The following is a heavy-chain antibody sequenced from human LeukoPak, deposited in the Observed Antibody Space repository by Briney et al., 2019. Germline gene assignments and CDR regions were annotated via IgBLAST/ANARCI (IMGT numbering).Heavy chain of an antibody. CDR3: ARSNSGWYVDY. V-gene: IGHV1-2*02. Sequence: ASVKVSCKASGYTFTGYYMHWVRQAPGQGLEWMGWINPNSGGKNYAQKFQGRVTMTRDTSISTAYMELSRLTSDDTAVYYCARSNSGWYVDYWGQGTLVTVSS. D-gene: IGHD6-19*01. CDR1: GYTFTGYY. CDR2: INPNSGGK. J-gene: IGHJ4*02.